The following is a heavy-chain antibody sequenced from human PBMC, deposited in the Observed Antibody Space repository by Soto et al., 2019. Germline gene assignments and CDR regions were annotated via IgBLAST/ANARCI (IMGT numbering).Heavy chain of an antibody. CDR1: GFTFSSYA. J-gene: IGHJ4*02. D-gene: IGHD2-2*01. Sequence: EVQLLESGGGLVQPGGSLRLSCAASGFTFSSYAMSWVRQAPGKGLEWVSSISGNGGSTYYADSVKGRFTISRDNSKNTLYLQMNGRRAEDTAISYCAKDRGGYGTSPTCYGGGSFDYWGQGTLVTVSS. V-gene: IGHV3-23*01. CDR2: ISGNGGST. CDR3: AKDRGGYGTSPTCYGGGSFDY.